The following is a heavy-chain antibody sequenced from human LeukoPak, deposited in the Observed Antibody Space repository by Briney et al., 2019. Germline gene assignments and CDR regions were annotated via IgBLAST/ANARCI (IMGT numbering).Heavy chain of an antibody. J-gene: IGHJ5*02. CDR3: ARPYCSGGSCSNWFDP. Sequence: ASETLSLTCTVSGGSISSSNYYWSWIRQPPGKGLEWIGEINHSGSTNYNPSLKSRVTISVDTSKNQFSLKLSSVTAADTAVYYCARPYCSGGSCSNWFDPWGQGTLVTVSS. CDR2: INHSGST. D-gene: IGHD2-15*01. CDR1: GGSISSSNYY. V-gene: IGHV4-39*07.